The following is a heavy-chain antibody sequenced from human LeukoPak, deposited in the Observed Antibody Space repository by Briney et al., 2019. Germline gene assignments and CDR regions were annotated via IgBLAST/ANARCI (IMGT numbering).Heavy chain of an antibody. D-gene: IGHD3-10*01. CDR2: ISSNGGST. J-gene: IGHJ5*02. V-gene: IGHV3-64*01. Sequence: GGSLRLSCAASGFTFSSYWMSWVRQAPGKGLEYVSAISSNGGSTYYANSVKGRFTISRDNSKNTLYLQMGSLRAEDMAVYYCARDSGFHYANWFDPWGQGTLVTVSS. CDR3: ARDSGFHYANWFDP. CDR1: GFTFSSYW.